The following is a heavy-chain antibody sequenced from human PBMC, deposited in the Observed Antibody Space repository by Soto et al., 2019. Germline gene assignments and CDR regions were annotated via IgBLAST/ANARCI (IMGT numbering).Heavy chain of an antibody. CDR3: ARVPLGDGFGGRYFDY. D-gene: IGHD3-10*01. V-gene: IGHV4-30-4*01. CDR2: IYYSGST. CDR1: GGSISSGDYY. J-gene: IGHJ4*02. Sequence: LSLTCTVSGGSISSGDYYWSWIRQPPGKGLEWIGYIYYSGSTYYNPSLKSRVTISVDTSKNQFSLKLSSVTAADTAVYYCARVPLGDGFGGRYFDYWGQGTLVTVSS.